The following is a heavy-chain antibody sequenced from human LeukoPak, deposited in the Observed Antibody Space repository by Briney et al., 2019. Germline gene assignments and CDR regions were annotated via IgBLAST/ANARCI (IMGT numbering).Heavy chain of an antibody. CDR3: ARDRIFGVVIKYNSFDP. CDR2: ISAYNGNT. V-gene: IGHV1-18*01. CDR1: GYTFTSYG. D-gene: IGHD3-3*02. Sequence: GASVKVSCKASGYTFTSYGISWVRQAPGQGLEWMGWISAYNGNTNYAQKLQGRVTMTTDTSTSTAYMELRSLRSDDTAVYYCARDRIFGVVIKYNSFDPWGQGTLVTVSS. J-gene: IGHJ5*02.